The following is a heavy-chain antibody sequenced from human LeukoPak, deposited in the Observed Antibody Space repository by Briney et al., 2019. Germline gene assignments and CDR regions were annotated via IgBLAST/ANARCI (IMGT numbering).Heavy chain of an antibody. CDR1: GYTFTSYG. CDR3: ARGSGVAAALEAGIFRD. D-gene: IGHD6-13*01. CDR2: ISAYNGNT. Sequence: ASVKVSCKASGYTFTSYGISWVRQAPGQGLKWMGWISAYNGNTNYAQKLQGRVTMTTDTSTSTAYMELRSLRSDDTAVYYCARGSGVAAALEAGIFRDWGQGTLVTVSS. V-gene: IGHV1-18*01. J-gene: IGHJ4*02.